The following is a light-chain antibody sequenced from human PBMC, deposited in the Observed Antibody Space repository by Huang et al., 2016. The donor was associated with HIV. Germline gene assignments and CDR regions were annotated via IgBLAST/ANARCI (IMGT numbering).Light chain of an antibody. CDR3: QQYYHNPLT. CDR2: WAS. J-gene: IGKJ4*01. V-gene: IGKV4-1*01. Sequence: DIVMTQSPDFLTVSLGERATINCRSSPSLFFSSNKRSYLAGYQKKPGQPPKLVISWASARETGVPDRFSGSGSETHFTLTINSLQAEDVAVYYCQQYYHNPLTFGGGTKVEI. CDR1: PSLFFSSNKRSY.